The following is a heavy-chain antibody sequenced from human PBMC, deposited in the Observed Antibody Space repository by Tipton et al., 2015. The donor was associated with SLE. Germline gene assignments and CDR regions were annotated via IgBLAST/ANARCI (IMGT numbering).Heavy chain of an antibody. V-gene: IGHV4-59*11. Sequence: TLSLTCTVSGGSISSHYWSWIRQPPGKGLEWIGHIYYSGSTNYNPSLKSRVTISVDTSKNQFSLKLSSVTAADTAVYYCARDLRSMTTVTRGFDLWGRGTLVTVSS. CDR1: GGSISSHY. CDR2: IYYSGST. J-gene: IGHJ2*01. CDR3: ARDLRSMTTVTRGFDL. D-gene: IGHD4-17*01.